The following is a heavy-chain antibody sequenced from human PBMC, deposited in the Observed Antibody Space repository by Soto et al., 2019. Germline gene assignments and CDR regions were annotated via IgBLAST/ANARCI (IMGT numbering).Heavy chain of an antibody. V-gene: IGHV3-30*01. CDR3: AGVEDEGGSFYD. Sequence: QVHLVESGGGVVQPGRSLRLSCAASGFTFGSYAMHWVRQAPGGALEWVAVISYDGLNRYYADSVKGRFTISRDNSKNTLYLQMDNLKPDEAAVYFCAGVEDEGGSFYDWGQGTLVTVSS. CDR2: ISYDGLNR. D-gene: IGHD1-26*01. CDR1: GFTFGSYA. J-gene: IGHJ4*02.